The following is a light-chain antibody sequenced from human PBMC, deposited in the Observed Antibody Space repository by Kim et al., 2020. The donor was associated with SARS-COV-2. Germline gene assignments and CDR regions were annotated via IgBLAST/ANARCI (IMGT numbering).Light chain of an antibody. Sequence: PRETTSCTGAAEKKGDEYCYWHKQKPAQAPVLVIDRESKRPTGNPLRFSGSNSGNTATMTSGETQAMDESDYQCQAWDSSTVVFGGGTQLTVL. V-gene: IGLV3-1*01. CDR2: RES. J-gene: IGLJ2*01. CDR1: KKGDEY. CDR3: QAWDSSTVV.